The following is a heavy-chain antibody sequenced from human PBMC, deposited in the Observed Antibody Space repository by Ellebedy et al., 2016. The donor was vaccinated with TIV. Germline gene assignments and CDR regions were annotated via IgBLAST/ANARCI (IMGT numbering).Heavy chain of an antibody. Sequence: MPGGSLRLSCTVSGGSISSSNYYWGWIRQPPGKGLEWIGSFYYSGSTYSNPSLKSRVTISVDTSKNQFSLKLNSVTAADTAVYYCARDRIEAPGMGYWGQGTLVTVSS. J-gene: IGHJ4*02. CDR1: GGSISSSNYY. D-gene: IGHD6-13*01. CDR2: FYYSGST. V-gene: IGHV4-39*02. CDR3: ARDRIEAPGMGY.